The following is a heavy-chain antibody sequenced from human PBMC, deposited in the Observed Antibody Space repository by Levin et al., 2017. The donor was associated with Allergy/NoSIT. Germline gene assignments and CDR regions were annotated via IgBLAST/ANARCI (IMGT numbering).Heavy chain of an antibody. CDR3: ARDWGQGLIDY. J-gene: IGHJ4*02. CDR1: TDSMSRGGYY. V-gene: IGHV4-31*03. Sequence: PSETLSLTCTVSTDSMSRGGYYWSWIRQHPGKGLEWIGFIYHSGSTHYNPSLMSRVNISVDTSKKQFSLKLSSVTAADTAFYYCARDWGQGLIDYWGQGTLVTVSS. CDR2: IYHSGST. D-gene: IGHD3-16*01.